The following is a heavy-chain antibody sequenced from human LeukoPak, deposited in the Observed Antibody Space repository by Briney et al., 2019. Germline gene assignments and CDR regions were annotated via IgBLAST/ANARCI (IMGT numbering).Heavy chain of an antibody. CDR2: INQDRSEK. J-gene: IGHJ4*02. Sequence: GGSLRLSCAASGFTFSTYWMSWVRQAPGKGLEWVAHINQDRSEKYYVDSVKGRFTIARDNAKNSLYLQMNSLRADDTAVYYCARDPSRGYNYGYGDYWGQGTLVIVSS. V-gene: IGHV3-7*01. CDR1: GFTFSTYW. CDR3: ARDPSRGYNYGYGDY. D-gene: IGHD5-18*01.